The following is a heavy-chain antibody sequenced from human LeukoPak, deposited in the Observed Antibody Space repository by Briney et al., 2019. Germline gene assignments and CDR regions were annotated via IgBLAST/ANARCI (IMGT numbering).Heavy chain of an antibody. CDR2: ITSSGGNT. D-gene: IGHD6-13*01. CDR1: GFTFSSYA. Sequence: GGSLRLSCAASGFTFSSYAMTWVRQAPGKGLEWVSTITSSGGNTYYADSVKGRFTISRDNSKNTLYLQMNGLRAEDTAIYYCANPLVRSSWLLDYWGRGTLVTVSA. CDR3: ANPLVRSSWLLDY. V-gene: IGHV3-23*01. J-gene: IGHJ4*02.